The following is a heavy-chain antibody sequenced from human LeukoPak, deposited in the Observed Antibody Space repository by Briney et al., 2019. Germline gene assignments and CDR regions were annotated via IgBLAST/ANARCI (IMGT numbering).Heavy chain of an antibody. CDR3: AKDRAYYDILTGGLDY. D-gene: IGHD3-9*01. CDR2: IRYDGSNK. CDR1: GFTFSSYG. V-gene: IGHV3-30*02. J-gene: IGHJ4*02. Sequence: PGGSLRLSCAASGFTFSSYGMHWVRQAPGKGLEWVAFIRYDGSNKYYADSVKGRFTISRDNSKNTLYLQMNSLRAEDTAVYYCAKDRAYYDILTGGLDYWDQGTLVTVSS.